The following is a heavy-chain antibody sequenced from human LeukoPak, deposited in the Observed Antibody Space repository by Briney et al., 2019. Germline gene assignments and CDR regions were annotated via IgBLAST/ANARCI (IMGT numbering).Heavy chain of an antibody. CDR2: VNHSGST. J-gene: IGHJ4*02. V-gene: IGHV4-34*01. CDR1: GGSFSGYY. Sequence: PSETLSLTCAVYGGSFSGYYWSWIRQPPGKGLEWIGEVNHSGSTNYNPSLKSRVTISVDTSKNQFSLKLSSVTAADTAVYYCAREPKRGRGRGLLSYYFDYWGQGTLVTVSS. D-gene: IGHD1-26*01. CDR3: AREPKRGRGRGLLSYYFDY.